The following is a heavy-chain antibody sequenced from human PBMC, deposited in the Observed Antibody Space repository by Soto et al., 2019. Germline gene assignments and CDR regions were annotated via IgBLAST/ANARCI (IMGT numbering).Heavy chain of an antibody. CDR2: IYPGDSDT. Sequence: GESLKISCKGSGYSFTGYWIGWVRQMPGKGLEWMGIIYPGDSDTRYSPSFQGQVTISADKSISTAYLQWSSLKASDTAMYYCAKTGYSSSRSYYYYGMDVWGQGTTVTVSS. J-gene: IGHJ6*02. V-gene: IGHV5-51*01. CDR3: AKTGYSSSRSYYYYGMDV. D-gene: IGHD6-13*01. CDR1: GYSFTGYW.